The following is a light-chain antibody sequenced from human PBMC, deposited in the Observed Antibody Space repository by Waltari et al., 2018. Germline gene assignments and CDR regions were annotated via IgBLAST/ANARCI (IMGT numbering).Light chain of an antibody. V-gene: IGLV2-14*01. CDR2: EVS. CDR3: SSYTSSSTHV. CDR1: SSDVGGYNY. J-gene: IGLJ1*01. Sequence: QSALTQPASVSGSPGQSITISCTGTSSDVGGYNYVSWYQHHPGKAPKLMIYEVSNRPSGVSNRFSGSKSGNTASLTISGLQAEDEADYYGSSYTSSSTHVFGTGTKVTVL.